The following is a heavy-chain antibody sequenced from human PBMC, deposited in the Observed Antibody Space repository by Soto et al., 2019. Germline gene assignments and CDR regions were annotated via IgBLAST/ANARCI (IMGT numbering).Heavy chain of an antibody. J-gene: IGHJ4*02. CDR2: IYPGDSDT. Sequence: PGESLKISCKGSGYSFTSYWIGWVRQMPGKGLEWMGIIYPGDSDTRYSPSFQGQVTISADKSISTAYLQWSSLKASDTAMYYCARHGASTYYYGSVTIWGQGTLVTVSS. D-gene: IGHD3-10*01. CDR3: ARHGASTYYYGSVTI. V-gene: IGHV5-51*01. CDR1: GYSFTSYW.